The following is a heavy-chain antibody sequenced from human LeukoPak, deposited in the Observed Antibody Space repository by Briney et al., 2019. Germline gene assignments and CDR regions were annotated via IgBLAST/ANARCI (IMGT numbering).Heavy chain of an antibody. CDR2: ITSSSSSI. V-gene: IGHV3-21*01. D-gene: IGHD4-11*01. CDR3: AREGHDYSNLDAFDI. CDR1: GFTFMTYT. J-gene: IGHJ3*02. Sequence: AGGFLRLSCEASGFTFMTYTLNWVRQAPGKGLEWVSSITSSSSSIHYADSVKGRFTISRDNAKNSLSLQMNSLRAEDTAVYYCAREGHDYSNLDAFDIWGQGTMVTVSS.